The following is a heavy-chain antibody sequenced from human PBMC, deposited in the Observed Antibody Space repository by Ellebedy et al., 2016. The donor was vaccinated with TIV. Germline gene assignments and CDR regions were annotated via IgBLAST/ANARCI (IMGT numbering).Heavy chain of an antibody. CDR2: IKSKTDGGTA. CDR1: GFTFSNPW. D-gene: IGHD5-18*01. J-gene: IGHJ4*02. CDR3: TAPRGYSYGLEYYFDY. V-gene: IGHV3-15*07. Sequence: GESLKISCAASGFTFSNPWMNWVRQAPGKGLEWVGRIKSKTDGGTADYAAPVKGRFTISRDDSKNTLYLQMNSLKTEDTAVYYCTAPRGYSYGLEYYFDYWGQGTLVTVSS.